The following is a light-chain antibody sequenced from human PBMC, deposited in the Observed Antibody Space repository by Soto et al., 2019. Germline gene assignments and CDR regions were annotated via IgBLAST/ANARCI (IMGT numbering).Light chain of an antibody. CDR3: QQYGDWPPDT. CDR2: DAS. V-gene: IGKV3-15*01. Sequence: EIVMTQSPATLSVSPGERATLSCRASQSVSRNLAWYQQKPGQPPSLLIYDASTSATGVPARFGGSGSGTEFTLTIIGLQSEDFAVYYCQQYGDWPPDTFGQGTKVEI. J-gene: IGKJ2*01. CDR1: QSVSRN.